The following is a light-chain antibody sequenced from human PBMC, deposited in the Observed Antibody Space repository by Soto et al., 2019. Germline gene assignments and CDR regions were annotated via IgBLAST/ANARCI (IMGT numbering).Light chain of an antibody. V-gene: IGKV1-9*01. J-gene: IGKJ5*01. CDR3: QQLNSYPIT. Sequence: IQLTQSPSSLSASVGDIVTITCRASQGISSYLAWYQQKPGKAPKLLIYAASTLQSGVPSRFSGSGSGTDFTLTISSLKPEDFATYYCQQLNSYPITFGQGTRLEIK. CDR1: QGISSY. CDR2: AAS.